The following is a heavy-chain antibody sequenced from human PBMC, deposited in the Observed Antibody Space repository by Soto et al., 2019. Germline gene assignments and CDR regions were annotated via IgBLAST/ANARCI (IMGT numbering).Heavy chain of an antibody. CDR3: ASHAVHSSGFTDY. Sequence: QLQLQESGPGLVKPSETLSLTCPVSGGYISSSSDYWGWIRQPPGKGLEWIVSIYYSGSTHYNPSLKSRVTISVDTSKNQFSLTLSSGPAADTAVYYCASHAVHSSGFTDYWCHVTLVTVTS. D-gene: IGHD6-19*01. CDR2: IYYSGST. J-gene: IGHJ4*01. CDR1: GGYISSSSDY. V-gene: IGHV4-39*01.